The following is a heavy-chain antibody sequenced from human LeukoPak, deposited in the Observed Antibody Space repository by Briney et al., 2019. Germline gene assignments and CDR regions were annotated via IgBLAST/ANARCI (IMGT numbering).Heavy chain of an antibody. CDR1: DGSISSNY. Sequence: PSETLSLTCTVSDGSISSNYWRWIRQPAGKGLEWIGRIYSSGSTNYNPSLNPSLKSRVTMSVDTSKNQFSLKLSSVTAADTAVYYCARDRYGSVYNWFDPWGQGTLVTVSS. J-gene: IGHJ5*02. CDR2: IYSSGST. V-gene: IGHV4-4*07. CDR3: ARDRYGSVYNWFDP. D-gene: IGHD2-15*01.